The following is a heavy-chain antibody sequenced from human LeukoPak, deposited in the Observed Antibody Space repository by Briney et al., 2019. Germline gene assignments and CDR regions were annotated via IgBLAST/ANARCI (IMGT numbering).Heavy chain of an antibody. CDR3: ARGESSSWHLKPYYGMDV. Sequence: GGSLRLSCAASGFTLSSYGMHWVRQAPGKGLEWVAVIWYDGSNKYYADSVKGRFTISRDNSKNTLYLQMNSLRAEDTAVYYCARGESSSWHLKPYYGMDVWGKGTTVTVSS. CDR2: IWYDGSNK. D-gene: IGHD6-13*01. V-gene: IGHV3-33*01. J-gene: IGHJ6*04. CDR1: GFTLSSYG.